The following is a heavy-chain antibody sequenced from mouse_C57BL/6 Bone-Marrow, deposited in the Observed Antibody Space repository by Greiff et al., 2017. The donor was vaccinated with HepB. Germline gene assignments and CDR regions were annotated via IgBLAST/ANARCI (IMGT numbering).Heavy chain of an antibody. CDR2: IWSGGST. Sequence: QVQLKESGPGLVQPSQSLFITCTVSGFSLTSYGVHWVRQSPGKGLEWLGVIWSGGSTDYNAAFISRLSISKDNSKSQVFFKMNSLQADDTAIYYCARNSPLYHYGTGWYFDVWGTGTTVTVSS. CDR1: GFSLTSYG. J-gene: IGHJ1*03. D-gene: IGHD2-1*01. CDR3: ARNSPLYHYGTGWYFDV. V-gene: IGHV2-2*01.